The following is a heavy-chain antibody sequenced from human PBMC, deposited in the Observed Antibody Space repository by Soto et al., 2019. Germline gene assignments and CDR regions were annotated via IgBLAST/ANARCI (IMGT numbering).Heavy chain of an antibody. J-gene: IGHJ6*03. CDR3: ARAGRKFVTSGPYYYYYYMDV. D-gene: IGHD3-16*02. CDR2: ISAYNGNT. CDR1: GYTFTSYG. Sequence: ASVKVSCKASGYTFTSYGISWVRQVPGQGLEWMGWISAYNGNTNYAQKLQGRVTMTTDTSTSTAYMELRSLRSDDTAVYYCARAGRKFVTSGPYYYYYYMDVWGKGTTVTVSS. V-gene: IGHV1-18*01.